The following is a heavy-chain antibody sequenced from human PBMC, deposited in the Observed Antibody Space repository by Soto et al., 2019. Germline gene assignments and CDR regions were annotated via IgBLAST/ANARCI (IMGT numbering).Heavy chain of an antibody. D-gene: IGHD4-17*01. CDR3: ANWVTTTYYFDY. V-gene: IGHV3-23*01. J-gene: IGHJ4*02. Sequence: GGSLRLSCAASGFTFSSYAMSWVRQAPGKGLEWVSAISGSGGSTYYADSVKGRFTISRDNSKNTLYLQMNSLRAEDTSVYYCANWVTTTYYFDYWGQGTLVTVSS. CDR1: GFTFSSYA. CDR2: ISGSGGST.